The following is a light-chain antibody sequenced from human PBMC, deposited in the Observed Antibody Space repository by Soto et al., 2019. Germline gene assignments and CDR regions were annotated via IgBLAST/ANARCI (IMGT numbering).Light chain of an antibody. CDR3: QSYDDSLSVHYV. CDR2: GNT. J-gene: IGLJ1*01. CDR1: ISNIGSTYD. Sequence: QSVLKNPPSVSGAPGQRVTISCPGSISNIGSTYDVQWYQQLPGTAPKLLIHGNTDRPSGVPDRFSGSKSGTSASLAITGLQADDEADYYCQSYDDSLSVHYVFGTGTRIT. V-gene: IGLV1-40*01.